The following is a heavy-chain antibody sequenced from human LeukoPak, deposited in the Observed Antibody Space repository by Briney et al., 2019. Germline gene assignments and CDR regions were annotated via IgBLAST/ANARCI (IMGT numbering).Heavy chain of an antibody. CDR1: GGTFSSYA. CDR3: AREGLGYSSPPLDY. J-gene: IGHJ4*02. V-gene: IGHV1-69*04. CDR2: IIPILGIA. D-gene: IGHD5-12*01. Sequence: SVKVSCKASGGTFSSYAISWVRQAPGQGLEWMGRIIPILGIANYAQKFQGRVTFTADKSTSTAYMELSSLRSEDTAVYYCAREGLGYSSPPLDYWGQGTLVTVSS.